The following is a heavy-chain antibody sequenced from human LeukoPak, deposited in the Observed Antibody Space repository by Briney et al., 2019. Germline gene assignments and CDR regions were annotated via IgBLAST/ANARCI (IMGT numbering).Heavy chain of an antibody. D-gene: IGHD6-13*01. CDR1: GYTFTSYY. Sequence: ASVKVFCKASGYTFTSYYMHWVRQAPGQGLEWMGIINPSGGSTSYAQKFQGRVTMTRDTSTSTVYMELSSLRSEDTAVYYCATPLIAAAGMSRVYYYGMDVWGQGTTVTVSS. CDR3: ATPLIAAAGMSRVYYYGMDV. CDR2: INPSGGST. V-gene: IGHV1-46*01. J-gene: IGHJ6*02.